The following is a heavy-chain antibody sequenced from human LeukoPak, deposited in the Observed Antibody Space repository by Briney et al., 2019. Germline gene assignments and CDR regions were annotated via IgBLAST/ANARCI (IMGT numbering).Heavy chain of an antibody. CDR1: GGSISSSSYY. D-gene: IGHD6-6*01. CDR2: IYYSGST. V-gene: IGHV4-39*01. CDR3: ARGGIAARRPLSP. J-gene: IGHJ5*02. Sequence: ASETLSLTCTVSGGSISSSSYYWGWIRQPPGKGLEWIGSIYYSGSTYYNPSLKSRVTISVDTSKNQFSLKLSSVTAADTAVYYCARGGIAARRPLSPWGQGTLVTVSS.